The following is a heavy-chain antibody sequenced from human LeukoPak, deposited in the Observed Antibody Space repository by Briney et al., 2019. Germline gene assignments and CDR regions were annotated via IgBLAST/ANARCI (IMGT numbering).Heavy chain of an antibody. D-gene: IGHD5/OR15-5a*01. CDR2: TYYRTKWYY. J-gene: IGHJ5*02. CDR1: GDSVSNTVTS. V-gene: IGHV6-1*01. CDR3: ARGAHGSYVSVFDT. Sequence: SQTLSLTCAISGDSVSNTVTSWNWIRQSPSRGLEWLGRTYYRTKWYYDYAVSVQSRSTISADTSRNQVSLQLSSLTPEDTAVYYCARGAHGSYVSVFDTWGQGTLATVSS.